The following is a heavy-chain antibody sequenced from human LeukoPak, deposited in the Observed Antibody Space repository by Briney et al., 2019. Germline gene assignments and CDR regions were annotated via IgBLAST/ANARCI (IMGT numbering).Heavy chain of an antibody. Sequence: SGPALVKPTQTLTLTCTFSGFSLSTIGMRVNWIRQPPGKALEWLARIDWDDAKFYSSSLKTRLTISKDTSKNQVVLTMNNMDPVDTATYYCARSGYSSAGKFDSWGQGTLVTVSS. CDR2: IDWDDAK. V-gene: IGHV2-70*04. J-gene: IGHJ4*02. CDR3: ARSGYSSAGKFDS. CDR1: GFSLSTIGMR. D-gene: IGHD6-19*01.